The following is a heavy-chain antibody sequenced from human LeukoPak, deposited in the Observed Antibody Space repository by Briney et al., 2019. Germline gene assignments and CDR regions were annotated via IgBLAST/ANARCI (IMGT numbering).Heavy chain of an antibody. CDR1: GGSFSGYY. V-gene: IGHV4-34*01. J-gene: IGHJ4*02. D-gene: IGHD3-16*01. CDR2: INHSGST. Sequence: SETLSLTCAVYGGSFSGYYWSWLRQPPGKGLEWIGEINHSGSTNYNPSLKSRVTISVDTSKNQFSLKLSSVTAADTAVYYCARGRTWGGRGGRYYFDYWGQGTLVTVSS. CDR3: ARGRTWGGRGGRYYFDY.